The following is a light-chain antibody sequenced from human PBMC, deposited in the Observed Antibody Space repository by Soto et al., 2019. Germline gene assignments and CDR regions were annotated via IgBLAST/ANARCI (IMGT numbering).Light chain of an antibody. CDR3: SSYTSSTPYV. CDR1: SSDVGGYNY. Sequence: QSVLTQPASVSGSPGQSITISCTGTSSDVGGYNYVSWYQQHPGKAPKLMIYDVSNRPSGVSNRFSGSKSGNTASLTISGLQAEDEADYYCSSYTSSTPYVFGPGTKVPVL. CDR2: DVS. J-gene: IGLJ1*01. V-gene: IGLV2-14*01.